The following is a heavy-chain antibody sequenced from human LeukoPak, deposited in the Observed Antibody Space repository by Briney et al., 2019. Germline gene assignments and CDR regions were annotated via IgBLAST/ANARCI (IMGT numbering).Heavy chain of an antibody. V-gene: IGHV1-2*02. CDR1: GYTFTGYY. D-gene: IGHD2-2*01. CDR2: INPNSGGT. Sequence: ASVKVSCKASGYTFTGYYIHWVRQAPGQGLEWMGWINPNSGGTNYAQKFQGRVTMTRDTSISTAYMELSRLRSDDTAMYYCTLPSTYYYFDYWGQGTLVTVSS. CDR3: TLPSTYYYFDY. J-gene: IGHJ4*02.